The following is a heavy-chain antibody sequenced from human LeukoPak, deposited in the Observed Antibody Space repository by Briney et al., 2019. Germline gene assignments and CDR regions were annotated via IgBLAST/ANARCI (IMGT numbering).Heavy chain of an antibody. J-gene: IGHJ6*02. D-gene: IGHD6-13*01. CDR3: ARDMSSSWYSPYYYYGMDV. V-gene: IGHV3-21*01. CDR1: GFTFSSYS. CDR2: ISSSSSYI. Sequence: PGGSLRLSCAASGFTFSSYSMNWVRQAPGKGLEWVSSISSSSSYIYYADSVKGRFTISRDNAKNSLYLQMNSLRAEDTAVYYCARDMSSSWYSPYYYYGMDVWGQGTTVTVSS.